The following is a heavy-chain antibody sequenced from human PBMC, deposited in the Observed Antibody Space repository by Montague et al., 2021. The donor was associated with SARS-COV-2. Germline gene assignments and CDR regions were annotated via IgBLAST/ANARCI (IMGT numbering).Heavy chain of an antibody. J-gene: IGHJ4*02. CDR1: GDSVLSIRRS. D-gene: IGHD5-12*01. V-gene: IGHV6-1*01. CDR3: ARGWVATIPHMDN. Sequence: CAISGDSVLSIRRSSDWHTYSLPSRLERVGSTYYRSKWHNDYAVSVKSRITINPDTSKNQFSLQLKSVTPEDTAVYYCARGWVATIPHMDNWGQGSLVIVSS. CDR2: TYYRSKWHN.